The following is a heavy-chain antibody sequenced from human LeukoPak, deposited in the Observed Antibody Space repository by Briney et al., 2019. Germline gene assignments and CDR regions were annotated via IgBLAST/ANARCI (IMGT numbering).Heavy chain of an antibody. J-gene: IGHJ4*02. CDR2: INHSGST. V-gene: IGHV4-34*01. CDR1: GGSFSGYY. Sequence: SDTLSLTCAVYGGSFSGYYWSWIRQPPGKGLEWIGEINHSGSTNYNPSLKSRVTISVDTSKNQFSLKLSSVTAADTAVYYCARGGGYKGTDYWGQGTLVTVSS. CDR3: ARGGGYKGTDY. D-gene: IGHD5-24*01.